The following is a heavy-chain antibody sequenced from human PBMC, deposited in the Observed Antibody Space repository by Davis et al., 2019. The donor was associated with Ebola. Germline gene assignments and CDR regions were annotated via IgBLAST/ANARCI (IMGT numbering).Heavy chain of an antibody. CDR1: GYTFTGYY. V-gene: IGHV1-2*04. D-gene: IGHD4-11*01. Sequence: AASVKVSCKASGYTFTGYYMHWVRQAPGQGLEWMGWINPNSGGTNYAQKFQGWVTMTRDTSISTAYMELSRLRSDDTAVYYCARVGPYSNRRYGMDVWGQGTTVTVSS. CDR3: ARVGPYSNRRYGMDV. J-gene: IGHJ6*02. CDR2: INPNSGGT.